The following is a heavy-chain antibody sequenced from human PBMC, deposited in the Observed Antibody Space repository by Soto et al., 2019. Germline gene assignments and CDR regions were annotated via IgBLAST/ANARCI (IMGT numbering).Heavy chain of an antibody. V-gene: IGHV1-69*13. D-gene: IGHD2-15*01. CDR2: IIPIFGTA. J-gene: IGHJ5*02. Sequence: SVKVSCKASGYTFTSYGISWVRQAPGQGLEWMGGIIPIFGTANYAQKFQGRVTITADESTSTAYMELSSLRSEDTAVYYCASRYCSGGSCYSGWFDPWGQGTLVTVSS. CDR1: GYTFTSYG. CDR3: ASRYCSGGSCYSGWFDP.